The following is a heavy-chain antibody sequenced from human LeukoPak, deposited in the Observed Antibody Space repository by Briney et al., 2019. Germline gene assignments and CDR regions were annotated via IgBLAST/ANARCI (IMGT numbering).Heavy chain of an antibody. CDR1: GFTFSSYS. CDR2: ISSSSSTI. J-gene: IGHJ4*02. Sequence: GGSLRLSCAASGFTFSSYSMNWVRQAPGKGLEWVSYISSSSSTIYYADSVKGRFTISRDNAKNSLYLQMNSLRAEDTAVYYGARDPGGGSYPPLVLDYGAREPLVPVPS. CDR3: ARDPGGGSYPPLVLDY. D-gene: IGHD1-26*01. V-gene: IGHV3-48*01.